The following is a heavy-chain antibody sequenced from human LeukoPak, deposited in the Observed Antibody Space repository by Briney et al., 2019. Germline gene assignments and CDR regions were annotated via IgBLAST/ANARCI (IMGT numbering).Heavy chain of an antibody. D-gene: IGHD6-6*01. Sequence: ASVKVSCTASGGTFSSYAISWVRQAPGQGLEWMGWISAYNGNTNYAQKLQGRVTMTTDTSTSTAYMELRSLRSDDTAVYYCARGLAARPDLEYWGQGTLVTVSS. V-gene: IGHV1-18*01. J-gene: IGHJ4*02. CDR1: GGTFSSYA. CDR3: ARGLAARPDLEY. CDR2: ISAYNGNT.